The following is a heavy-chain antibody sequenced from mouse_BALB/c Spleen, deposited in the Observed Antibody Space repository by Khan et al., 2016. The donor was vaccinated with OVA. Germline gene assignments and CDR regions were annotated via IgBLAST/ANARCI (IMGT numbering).Heavy chain of an antibody. CDR1: GYTFTTYW. Sequence: QVQLKQSGAELAKPGASVQMSCKASGYTFTTYWMHRVKQRPAQGLEWIGYIIPTSGYTDYSENFKDKATLSADKSSSTAYMQLSRLTSEDSAVYYCTKDRIDYWGQGTTLTVSS. CDR2: IIPTSGYT. J-gene: IGHJ2*01. CDR3: TKDRIDY. V-gene: IGHV1-7*01.